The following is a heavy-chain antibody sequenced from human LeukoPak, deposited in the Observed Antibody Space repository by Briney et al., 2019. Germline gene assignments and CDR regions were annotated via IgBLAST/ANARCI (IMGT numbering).Heavy chain of an antibody. CDR1: GFTFTNYA. CDR3: AKARLSTGWAYNDY. J-gene: IGHJ4*02. D-gene: IGHD6-19*01. Sequence: GGSLRLSCATSGFTFTNYAMSWVRQAPGKGLEWASAIVGSGGATFYADSVKGRFTISRDNSKNTVFLQMNSLRAEDTAVYYCAKARLSTGWAYNDYWGPGTLVTVSS. CDR2: IVGSGGAT. V-gene: IGHV3-23*01.